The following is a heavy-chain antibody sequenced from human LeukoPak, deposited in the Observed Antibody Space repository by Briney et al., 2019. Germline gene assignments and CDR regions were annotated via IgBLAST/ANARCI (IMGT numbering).Heavy chain of an antibody. CDR3: ARGVRGDYWFDP. CDR2: INPNSGGT. Sequence: ASVKVSCKTSGYTFTSFHMHWVRQAPGQGLEWMGRINPNSGGTNYAQKFQGRVTMTRDTSTSTAYMELSRLRSDDTAVYYCARGVRGDYWFDPWGQGTLVTVSS. CDR1: GYTFTSFH. V-gene: IGHV1-2*06. D-gene: IGHD3-10*01. J-gene: IGHJ5*02.